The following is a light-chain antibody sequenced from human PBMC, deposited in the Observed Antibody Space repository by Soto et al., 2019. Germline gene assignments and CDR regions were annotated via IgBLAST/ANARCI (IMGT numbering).Light chain of an antibody. CDR1: QSVSRN. CDR3: QQRSDWPPIT. CDR2: GAS. Sequence: EVVLTQSPATLSVSPGDRATLSCRASQSVSRNLAWYQQKPGQAPRLLIYGASTRATGIPARFSGSGSGTDFTPTISSLEPEDFAVYYCQQRSDWPPITFGQGTRLEIK. J-gene: IGKJ5*01. V-gene: IGKV3-11*01.